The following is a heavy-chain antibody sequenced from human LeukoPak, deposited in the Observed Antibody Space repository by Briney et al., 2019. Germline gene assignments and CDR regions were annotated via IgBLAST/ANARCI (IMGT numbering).Heavy chain of an antibody. J-gene: IGHJ5*02. Sequence: GESLQISCQGSGYSFTSYWIGWVRQMPGKGLEWMGIIYPGDSDTRYSPSFQGQVTISADKSISTAYLQWSSLKASDTAMYYCAKSDYDFWSGYRYNWFDPWGQGTLVTVSS. CDR2: IYPGDSDT. V-gene: IGHV5-51*01. CDR3: AKSDYDFWSGYRYNWFDP. CDR1: GYSFTSYW. D-gene: IGHD3-3*01.